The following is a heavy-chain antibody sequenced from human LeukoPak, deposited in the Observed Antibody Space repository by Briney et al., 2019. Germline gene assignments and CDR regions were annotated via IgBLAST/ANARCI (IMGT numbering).Heavy chain of an antibody. CDR1: GNHW. Sequence: GGSLRLSCAASGNHWMHWVRQAPGKGLVWVSHINSDGSWTSYADSVKGRFTISKDNAKNTVYLQMNNLRAEDTAVYYCVSFYETYWGRGTLVTVSS. D-gene: IGHD2-2*01. CDR2: INSDGSWT. J-gene: IGHJ4*02. CDR3: VSFYETY. V-gene: IGHV3-74*01.